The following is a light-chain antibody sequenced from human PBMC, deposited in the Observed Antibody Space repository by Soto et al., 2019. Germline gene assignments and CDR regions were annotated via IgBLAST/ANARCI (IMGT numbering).Light chain of an antibody. CDR2: DVS. J-gene: IGLJ1*01. V-gene: IGLV2-14*01. Sequence: QSALTQPASVSASPGPSIAISCTGTSSDVGGYNYVSWYQQHPGKAPKLMIYDVSNRPSGVSNRFSGSKSGNTASLTISGLQAEDEADYCCSSYTSSTTYVFGTGTKVTVL. CDR1: SSDVGGYNY. CDR3: SSYTSSTTYV.